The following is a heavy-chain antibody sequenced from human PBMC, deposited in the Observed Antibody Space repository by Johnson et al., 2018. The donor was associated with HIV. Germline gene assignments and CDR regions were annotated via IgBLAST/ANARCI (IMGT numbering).Heavy chain of an antibody. CDR2: VKQDGSEK. CDR3: AKGQVARGPLDI. J-gene: IGHJ3*02. V-gene: IGHV3-7*01. D-gene: IGHD2-15*01. CDR1: GFTVSSNY. Sequence: VQLVESGGGLVQPGGSLRLSCAASGFTVSSNYMTWVRQAPGKGLEWVANVKQDGSEKYYVDSVKGRFTISRDNSKNTLYLQMSSLRADDTAVYYCAKGQVARGPLDIWGQGTMVTVSS.